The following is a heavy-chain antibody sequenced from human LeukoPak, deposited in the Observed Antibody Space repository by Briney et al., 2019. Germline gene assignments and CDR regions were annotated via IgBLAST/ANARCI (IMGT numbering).Heavy chain of an antibody. Sequence: SQTLSLTCTVSGGSISSGGYYWSWIRQPPGKGLEWIGYIYHSGSTYYNPSLKSRVTISVDRSKNQFSLKLSSVTAADTAVYYCARGVIEYSSSSTVGYFQHWGQGTLVTVFS. V-gene: IGHV4-30-2*01. CDR1: GGSISSGGYY. CDR3: ARGVIEYSSSSTVGYFQH. D-gene: IGHD6-6*01. CDR2: IYHSGST. J-gene: IGHJ1*01.